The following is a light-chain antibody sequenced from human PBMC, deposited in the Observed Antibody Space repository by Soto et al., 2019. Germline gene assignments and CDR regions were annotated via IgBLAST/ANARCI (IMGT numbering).Light chain of an antibody. CDR1: QSVSSSY. V-gene: IGKV3-20*01. J-gene: IGKJ1*01. CDR3: QQFAASPRT. Sequence: PGERATLSCRASQSVSSSYLAWYQQKPGQAPRLLIYGASARATGIPARFSDSGSGTDFTLTISRLEPEDFAVYYCQQFAASPRTFGQGTKVDIK. CDR2: GAS.